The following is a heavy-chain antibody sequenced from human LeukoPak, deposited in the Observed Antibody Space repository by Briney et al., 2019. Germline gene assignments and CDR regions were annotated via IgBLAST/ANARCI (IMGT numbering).Heavy chain of an antibody. V-gene: IGHV3-23*01. CDR2: ISGSGGST. CDR3: AKPRLEYYDSSGFDY. J-gene: IGHJ4*02. CDR1: GFTFSGYA. D-gene: IGHD3-22*01. Sequence: GGSLRLSCAASGFTFSGYAMSWVRQAPGKGLEWVSAISGSGGSTYYADSVKGRFTISRDNSKNTLYLQMNSLRAEDTAVYYCAKPRLEYYDSSGFDYWGQGTLVTVSS.